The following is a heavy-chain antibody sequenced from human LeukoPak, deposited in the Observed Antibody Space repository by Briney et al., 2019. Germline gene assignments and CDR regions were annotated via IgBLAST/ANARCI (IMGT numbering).Heavy chain of an antibody. CDR1: GFTFSSYA. J-gene: IGHJ4*02. CDR3: SKSTTLGVTRFDY. CDR2: ISGSGGST. V-gene: IGHV3-23*01. D-gene: IGHD5-12*01. Sequence: GGSLRLSCAASGFTFSSYAMSWVRQAPGKGLEWVSAISGSGGSTYYADSVKGRFTISRDNSKNTLYLQMNSLRAEDTAVYYCSKSTTLGVTRFDYWGQGTLVTVSS.